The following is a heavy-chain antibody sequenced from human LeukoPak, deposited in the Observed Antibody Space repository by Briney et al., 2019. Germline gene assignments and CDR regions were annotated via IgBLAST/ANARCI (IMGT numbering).Heavy chain of an antibody. J-gene: IGHJ4*02. CDR2: IRYGGSNK. D-gene: IGHD1-7*01. CDR1: GFPFSSYG. V-gene: IGHV3-30*02. CDR3: ASPNIPTTRTTYYFDY. Sequence: GGALLLSCSGSGFPFSSYGMHWARPAPGKGLEWVAFIRYGGSNKNYAESVKGRFTISRDNSKNTLYLQMNSLRAEDTAVYYCASPNIPTTRTTYYFDYWGQGTLVTVSS.